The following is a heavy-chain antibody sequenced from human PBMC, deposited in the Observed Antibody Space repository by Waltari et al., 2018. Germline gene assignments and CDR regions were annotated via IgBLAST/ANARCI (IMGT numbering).Heavy chain of an antibody. Sequence: QVQLQESGPGLVQPSETLSLTCTVSGCSSTSYYWRWIRQPAGKGLEWIGRFYTSGSTNYNPSLKSRVTMSVDTSKKQFSLKLSSVTAADTAIYYCARETYGIDVWGQGTTVTVSS. CDR3: ARETYGIDV. CDR2: FYTSGST. CDR1: GCSSTSYY. V-gene: IGHV4-4*07. J-gene: IGHJ6*02.